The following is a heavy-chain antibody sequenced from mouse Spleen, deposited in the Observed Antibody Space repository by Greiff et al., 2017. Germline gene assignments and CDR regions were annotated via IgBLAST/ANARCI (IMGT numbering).Heavy chain of an antibody. CDR1: GFTFSSYA. CDR3: AIITTVVASYYFDY. CDR2: ISDGGSYT. Sequence: EVQRVESGGGLVKPGGSLKLSCAASGFTFSSYAMSWVRQTPEKRLEWVATISDGGSYTYYPDNVKGRFTISRDNAKNNLYLQMSHLKSEDTAMYYCAIITTVVASYYFDYWGQGTTLTVSS. J-gene: IGHJ2*01. V-gene: IGHV5-4*01. D-gene: IGHD1-1*01.